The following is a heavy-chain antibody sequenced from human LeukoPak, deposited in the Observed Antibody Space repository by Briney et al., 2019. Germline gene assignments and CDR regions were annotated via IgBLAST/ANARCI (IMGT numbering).Heavy chain of an antibody. CDR3: AIGANRYAGSSRGAFDY. Sequence: PGGSLSLYCTASGFTLSNYAMSWVRPAPGKGLEWVSAIRGGGAHTLYADSVKGRFTISRDNSKNTLSLQMTSLRAEDTAVYYCAIGANRYAGSSRGAFDYWGQGTLVTVSS. J-gene: IGHJ4*02. V-gene: IGHV3-23*01. CDR2: IRGGGAHT. CDR1: GFTLSNYA. D-gene: IGHD6-6*01.